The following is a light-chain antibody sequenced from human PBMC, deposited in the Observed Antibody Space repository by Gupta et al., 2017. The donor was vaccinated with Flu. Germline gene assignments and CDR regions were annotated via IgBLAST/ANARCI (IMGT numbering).Light chain of an antibody. Sequence: DIQRTQSPSTLSASVGERGNITCRASQCISNWLAWYQQKPGKAPKLLIYKASSLDSGVPSRVSGSGSGTEFTLTISSLQPDDFATYYCQQYNSFSFSFGQGTKVEIK. V-gene: IGKV1-5*03. J-gene: IGKJ2*03. CDR2: KAS. CDR1: QCISNW. CDR3: QQYNSFSFS.